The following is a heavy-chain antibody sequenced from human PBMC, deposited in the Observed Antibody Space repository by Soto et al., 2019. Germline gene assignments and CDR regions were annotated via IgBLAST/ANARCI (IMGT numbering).Heavy chain of an antibody. J-gene: IGHJ4*02. D-gene: IGHD6-13*01. CDR1: GFTFDDYA. CDR3: AKWKGTAARGSFDC. V-gene: IGHV3-9*01. CDR2: ISWNSFSI. Sequence: PGGSLRLSCAASGFTFDDYAMHWVRQAPGRGLEWVSGISWNSFSIGYADSVKGRFTISRDNAKNSLYLQMNSLRTEDTALYYCAKWKGTAARGSFDCWGQGTLVTVSS.